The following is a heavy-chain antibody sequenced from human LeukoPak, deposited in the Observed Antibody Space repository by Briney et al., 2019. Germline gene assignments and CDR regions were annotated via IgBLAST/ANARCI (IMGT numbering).Heavy chain of an antibody. CDR1: GYTFTSYD. D-gene: IGHD3-22*01. CDR2: ISAYNGNT. J-gene: IGHJ5*02. V-gene: IGHV1-18*01. Sequence: GASVKVSCKASGYTFTSYDINWVRQATGQGLEWMGWISAYNGNTNYAPKLQGRVTMTTDTSTSTAYMELRSLRSDDTAVYYCARDQGVVRFDPWGQGTLVTVSS. CDR3: ARDQGVVRFDP.